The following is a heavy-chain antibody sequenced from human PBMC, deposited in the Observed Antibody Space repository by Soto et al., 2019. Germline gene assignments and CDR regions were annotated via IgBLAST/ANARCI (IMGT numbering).Heavy chain of an antibody. CDR2: ISGSGGGT. Sequence: GGSLRLSCAASGFTFSSYAMSWVRQAPGKGLEWVSAISGSGGGTYYADSVKGRFTISRDNSKNTLYLQMNSLRAEDTAVYYCAKYSSSWYSGWFDPWGQGTLVTVSS. V-gene: IGHV3-23*01. CDR1: GFTFSSYA. J-gene: IGHJ5*02. CDR3: AKYSSSWYSGWFDP. D-gene: IGHD6-13*01.